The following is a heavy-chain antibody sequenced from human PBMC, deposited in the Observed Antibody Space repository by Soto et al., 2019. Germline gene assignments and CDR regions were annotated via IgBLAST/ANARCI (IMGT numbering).Heavy chain of an antibody. Sequence: PSETLSLTCTVSSGSISSYYWRWIRQPPGEGLGWIGYIHYTGKTNSNPSRKARVTLSIDPSWNQFSLKLRSVTAADTAVYYCAAGDYPTGFSYREIKWFDPWGQGTLVTVSS. V-gene: IGHV4-59*01. D-gene: IGHD3-9*01. CDR1: SGSISSYY. J-gene: IGHJ5*02. CDR3: AAGDYPTGFSYREIKWFDP. CDR2: IHYTGKT.